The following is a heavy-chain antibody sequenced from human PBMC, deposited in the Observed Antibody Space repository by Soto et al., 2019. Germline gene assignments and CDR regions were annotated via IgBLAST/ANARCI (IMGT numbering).Heavy chain of an antibody. D-gene: IGHD6-13*01. Sequence: GGSLRLSCAASGFTFSSYAMSWVRQAPGKGLEWVSAISGSGGSTYYADSVKGRFTISRDNSKNTLYLQMNSLRAEDTAVYYCAKDPGIAAAVYWYFDLWGRGTLVTVSS. CDR2: ISGSGGST. CDR1: GFTFSSYA. J-gene: IGHJ2*01. V-gene: IGHV3-23*01. CDR3: AKDPGIAAAVYWYFDL.